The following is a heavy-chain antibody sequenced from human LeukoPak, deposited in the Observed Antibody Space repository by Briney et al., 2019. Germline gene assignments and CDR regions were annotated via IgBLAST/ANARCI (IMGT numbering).Heavy chain of an antibody. CDR1: GFTFNTYA. D-gene: IGHD6-13*01. V-gene: IGHV3-23*01. J-gene: IGHJ3*02. Sequence: GGSLRLSCAASGFTFNTYAMSWVRQAPGKGLEWVSGISGSGGSTYYADSGKGRFTISRDNSKNTLYVQMNSLRAEDTALYYCAKGGSSSWNAFDIWGPGTLVTVSS. CDR2: ISGSGGST. CDR3: AKGGSSSWNAFDI.